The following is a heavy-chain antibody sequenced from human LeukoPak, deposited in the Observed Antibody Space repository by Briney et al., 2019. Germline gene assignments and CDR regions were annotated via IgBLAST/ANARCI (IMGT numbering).Heavy chain of an antibody. Sequence: SETLSLTCTVSGGSISIYYWSWIPQPPGKGLEWIGYIYYSGSTNYNPSLKSRVTISVDTSKNQFSLKLTSVTAADTAVYYCARTSSSSSYYGMDVWGQGNTVTVSS. CDR1: GGSISIYY. V-gene: IGHV4-59*08. D-gene: IGHD6-6*01. CDR2: IYYSGST. CDR3: ARTSSSSSYYGMDV. J-gene: IGHJ6*02.